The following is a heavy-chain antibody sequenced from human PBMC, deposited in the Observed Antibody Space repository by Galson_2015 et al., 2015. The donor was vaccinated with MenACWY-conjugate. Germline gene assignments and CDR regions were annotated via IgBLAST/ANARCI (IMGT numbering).Heavy chain of an antibody. CDR1: GGSISSNNSY. D-gene: IGHD1-26*01. CDR3: ARQGRSGSYHSPFDY. CDR2: IYYSGST. J-gene: IGHJ4*02. Sequence: SETLSLTCSVSGGSISSNNSYWGWIRQPPGKGLEWIGTIYYSGSTYYNPSLNSRVTISVDTSKNQFSLKLTSVTAADTAIYYCARQGRSGSYHSPFDYWGRGTLVTVSS. V-gene: IGHV4-39*01.